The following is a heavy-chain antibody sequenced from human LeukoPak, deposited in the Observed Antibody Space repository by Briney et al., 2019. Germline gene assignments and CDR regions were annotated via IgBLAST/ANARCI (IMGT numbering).Heavy chain of an antibody. CDR2: ISDAGNKK. J-gene: IGHJ3*02. V-gene: IGHV3-30*03. CDR3: ARALGDALDI. CDR1: GFTFSNYA. Sequence: GGSLRLSCAASGFTFSNYAMNWVRQAPDKGLEWVAVISDAGNKKYYADSVKGRFTISRDNSKFTLSLQMNSLRAEDTAVYYCARALGDALDIWGQGTMVTVSS.